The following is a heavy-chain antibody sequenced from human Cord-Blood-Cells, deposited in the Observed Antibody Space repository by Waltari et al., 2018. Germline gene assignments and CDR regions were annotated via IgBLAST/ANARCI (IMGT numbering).Heavy chain of an antibody. D-gene: IGHD3-10*01. J-gene: IGHJ5*02. CDR1: GGSISSSSYY. CDR3: ARQFWYGSWSYYNWLEP. Sequence: QLQLQESGPGLVKPSETLSLTCTVSGGSISSSSYYWDWIRQPPGKGLEWIGSIYYSGGTSDNTYIRRQVTIAGETFRNRVALNLNVVTAAETGVYYCARQFWYGSWSYYNWLEPWG. CDR2: IYYSGGT. V-gene: IGHV4-39*01.